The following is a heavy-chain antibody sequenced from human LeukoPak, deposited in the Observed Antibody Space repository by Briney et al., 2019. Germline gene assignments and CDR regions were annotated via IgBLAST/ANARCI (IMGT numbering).Heavy chain of an antibody. CDR3: AKDRGRYSYGSVDY. CDR1: GFTFSSSA. Sequence: GGSLRLSCAASGFTFSSSAMSWVRQAPGKGLEWVSAISNNGGYTYYADSVQGRFTISRDNSKSTLCLQMNSLRAEDTAVYYCAKDRGRYSYGSVDYWGQGTLVTVSS. J-gene: IGHJ4*02. CDR2: ISNNGGYT. V-gene: IGHV3-23*01. D-gene: IGHD5-12*01.